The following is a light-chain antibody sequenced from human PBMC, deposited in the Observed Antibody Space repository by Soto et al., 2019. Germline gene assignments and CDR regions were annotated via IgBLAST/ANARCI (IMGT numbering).Light chain of an antibody. J-gene: IGKJ1*01. V-gene: IGKV1-5*01. CDR1: ETISTW. Sequence: DIPITQSPSALSASVGDSITINCRASETISTWLAWYQQKKGKVPRLLMFDASRLGSGVPSRFSGSGSGTEFNLTISSLRPDDFATYYCQHYSGDRATFGQGTKVDIK. CDR3: QHYSGDRAT. CDR2: DAS.